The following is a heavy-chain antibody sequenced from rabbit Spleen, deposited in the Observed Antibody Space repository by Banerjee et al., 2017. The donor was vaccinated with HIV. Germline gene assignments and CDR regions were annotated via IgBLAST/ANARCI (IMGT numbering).Heavy chain of an antibody. V-gene: IGHV1S40*01. Sequence: QSLEESGGGLVQPEGSLTLTCTASGFSFSSSYYMCWVRQAPGKGLEWIACIDTNDGDTDYANWPKGRFTISKTSSTTVTLQMTSLTAADTATYFCVREAGYGGYGDGNLWGQGTLVTVS. J-gene: IGHJ4*01. CDR3: VREAGYGGYGDGNL. CDR2: IDTNDGDT. CDR1: GFSFSSSYY. D-gene: IGHD6-1*01.